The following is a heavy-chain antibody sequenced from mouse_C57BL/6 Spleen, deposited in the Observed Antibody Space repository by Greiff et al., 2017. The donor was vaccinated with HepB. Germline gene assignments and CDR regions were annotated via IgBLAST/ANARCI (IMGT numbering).Heavy chain of an antibody. CDR2: IYPRDGST. D-gene: IGHD2-1*01. J-gene: IGHJ4*01. CDR1: GYAFTSYD. CDR3: ARALSYGNYGRGAMDY. Sequence: VQLQQSGPELVKPGASVKLSCKAYGYAFTSYDINWVKQRPGQGLEWIGWIYPRDGSTKDNEKFKGKATLTVDTSSSTAYMGLHSLTSEDSAVYFCARALSYGNYGRGAMDYWGQGTSVTVSS. V-gene: IGHV1-85*01.